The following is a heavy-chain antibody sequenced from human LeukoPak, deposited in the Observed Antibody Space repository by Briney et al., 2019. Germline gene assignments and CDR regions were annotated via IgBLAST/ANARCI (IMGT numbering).Heavy chain of an antibody. V-gene: IGHV3-48*01. CDR3: ARDPYSSSSFDY. CDR2: ISRSSSTI. Sequence: GGSLRPSCAASGFTFSSYSMNWVRQAPGKGLEWVSYISRSSSTIYYADSVKGRFTISRDNAKNSVYLQMNSLRAEDTAVYYCARDPYSSSSFDYWGQGTLVTVSS. CDR1: GFTFSSYS. J-gene: IGHJ4*02. D-gene: IGHD6-6*01.